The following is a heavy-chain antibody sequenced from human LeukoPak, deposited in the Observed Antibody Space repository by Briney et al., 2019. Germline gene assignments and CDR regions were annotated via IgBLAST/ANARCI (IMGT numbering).Heavy chain of an antibody. Sequence: GESLKISCKGSVYSFTNYWIGWVRQMLGKGLEWMGIIYPGDSETRYSPSFQGQVTISADQSISTAYLQWSSLKASDTAMYYCARTCSGYLQCYFDYWGQGTLVTVSS. CDR2: IYPGDSET. CDR3: ARTCSGYLQCYFDY. D-gene: IGHD3-22*01. CDR1: VYSFTNYW. J-gene: IGHJ4*02. V-gene: IGHV5-51*01.